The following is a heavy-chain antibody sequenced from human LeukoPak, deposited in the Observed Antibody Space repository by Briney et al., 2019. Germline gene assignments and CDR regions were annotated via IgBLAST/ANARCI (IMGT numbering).Heavy chain of an antibody. CDR3: ARGPDSSGYYYFDF. V-gene: IGHV4-30-4*01. CDR1: GGSISSGDYY. Sequence: SQTLSLTCTVSGGSISSGDYYWRWIRQPPGKGLEWIGYIYHSGSTYFNPSLKRRVTISVDTSKNQFSLKLSSVTAADTAVYYCARGPDSSGYYYFDFWGQGTLVTVSS. D-gene: IGHD3-22*01. CDR2: IYHSGST. J-gene: IGHJ4*02.